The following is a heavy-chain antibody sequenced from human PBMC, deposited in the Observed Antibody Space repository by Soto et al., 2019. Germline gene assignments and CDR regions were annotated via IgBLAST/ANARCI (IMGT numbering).Heavy chain of an antibody. J-gene: IGHJ6*02. Sequence: QVQLVQSGAEVKKPGASVKVSCKASGYTFTSYGISWVRQAPGQGLEWMGWISAYNGNTNYAQKLQDRVTMTTDTSKSTAYMELRSLRSDDTAVYYCASDHSSWYGSDYYYGMDVWGQGTTVTVSS. CDR2: ISAYNGNT. CDR1: GYTFTSYG. D-gene: IGHD6-13*01. V-gene: IGHV1-18*01. CDR3: ASDHSSWYGSDYYYGMDV.